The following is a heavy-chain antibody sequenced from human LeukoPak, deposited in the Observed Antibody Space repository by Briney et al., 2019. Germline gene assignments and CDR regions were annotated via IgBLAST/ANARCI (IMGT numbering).Heavy chain of an antibody. CDR1: GFTFSSSA. V-gene: IGHV1-58*01. D-gene: IGHD1-26*01. CDR2: IVVGSGST. J-gene: IGHJ4*02. CDR3: AAGIVGDRGW. Sequence: ASVKVSCKASGFTFSSSAVQWVRQARGQRLEWIGWIVVGSGSTNYAQKFQQRVTITRDMSTSAAYMELSSLSSEDTAVYYCAAGIVGDRGWWGQGTLVTVSS.